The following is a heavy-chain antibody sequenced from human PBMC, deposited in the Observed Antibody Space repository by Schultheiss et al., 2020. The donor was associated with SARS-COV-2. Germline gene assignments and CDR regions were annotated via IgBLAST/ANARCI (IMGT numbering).Heavy chain of an antibody. Sequence: SETLSLTCAVYGGSFSGYYWSWIRQPAGKGLEWIGYIYYSGRTYYNPYLKSRVTISVDTSKNQFSLELSSVTAADTALYYCAKDISSWGQGTLVTVSS. CDR2: IYYSGRT. J-gene: IGHJ4*02. D-gene: IGHD3-3*02. CDR3: AKDISS. V-gene: IGHV4-59*12. CDR1: GGSFSGYY.